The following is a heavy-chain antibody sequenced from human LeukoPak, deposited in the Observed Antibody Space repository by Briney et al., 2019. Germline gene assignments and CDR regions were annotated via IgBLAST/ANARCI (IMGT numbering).Heavy chain of an antibody. V-gene: IGHV3-23*01. J-gene: IGHJ4*02. CDR3: AKDETYYYDSSGFY. D-gene: IGHD3-22*01. Sequence: GGSLRVSCAVSGFNFRAYWMSWVRQAPGKGLEWVSAISGSGGSTYYADSVKGRFTISRDNSKNTLYLQMNSLRAEDTAVYYCAKDETYYYDSSGFYWGQGTLVTVSS. CDR2: ISGSGGST. CDR1: GFNFRAYW.